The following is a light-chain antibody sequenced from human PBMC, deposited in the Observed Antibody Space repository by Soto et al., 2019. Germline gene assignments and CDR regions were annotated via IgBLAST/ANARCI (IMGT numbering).Light chain of an antibody. CDR2: DAS. CDR3: QQRSNWPPVIT. Sequence: EIGLTQSPAPLSLSAGERATLSCRASQSFSSYLAWYQQNPGQAPRLRIYDASKRATGIPARFSGRGSGTDFTLTISSLEPDDFAVYYCQQRSNWPPVITFGQGTRLEIK. V-gene: IGKV3-11*01. J-gene: IGKJ5*01. CDR1: QSFSSY.